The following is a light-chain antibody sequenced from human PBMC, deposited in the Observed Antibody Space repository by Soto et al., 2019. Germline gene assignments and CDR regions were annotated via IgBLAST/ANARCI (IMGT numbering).Light chain of an antibody. J-gene: IGKJ4*01. CDR1: QSVSSN. Sequence: EVGMTQSPATLSVSPGERATLSCRASQSVSSNLAWYQQKPGQTPRLLMYGASTRATGIPARFSGSGSGTEFTLTISSLQPEDFATYYCQQVNVYPSTFGGGTKVDIK. CDR2: GAS. V-gene: IGKV3-15*01. CDR3: QQVNVYPST.